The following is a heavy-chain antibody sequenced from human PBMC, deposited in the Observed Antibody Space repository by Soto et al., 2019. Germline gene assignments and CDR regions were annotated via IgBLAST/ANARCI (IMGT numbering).Heavy chain of an antibody. CDR3: ARVYSGSYSDS. CDR1: GGSIRSNNW. V-gene: IGHV4-4*02. CDR2: IFQSGST. J-gene: IGHJ4*02. Sequence: QVQLQESGPGLVKPSGTLSLTCAVSGGSIRSNNWWSWVRQPPGKGLEWIGEIFQSGSTNYNPSLKTRVTISVGKSKNQFSLKLSSVTAADTAVYYCARVYSGSYSDSWGQGTLVTVSS. D-gene: IGHD1-26*01.